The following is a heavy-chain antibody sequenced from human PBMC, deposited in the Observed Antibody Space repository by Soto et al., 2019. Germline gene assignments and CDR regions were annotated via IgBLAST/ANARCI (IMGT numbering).Heavy chain of an antibody. CDR2: ISYDGSNK. J-gene: IGHJ6*02. CDR3: ARIAAAGTGSLLLDYYYYGMDV. D-gene: IGHD6-13*01. Sequence: QVQLVQSRAEVKKPGSSVKVSCKASGGTFSSYAMHWVRQAPGKGLEWVAVISYDGSNKYYADSVKGRFTISRDNSKNTLYLQMNSLRAEDTAVYYCARIAAAGTGSLLLDYYYYGMDVWGQGTTVTVSS. CDR1: GGTFSSYA. V-gene: IGHV3-30-3*01.